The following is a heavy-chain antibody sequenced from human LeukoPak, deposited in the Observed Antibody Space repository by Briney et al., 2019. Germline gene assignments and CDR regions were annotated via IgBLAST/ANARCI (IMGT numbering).Heavy chain of an antibody. V-gene: IGHV3-30*02. CDR3: ASSGYCGGGSCYLRYWYFDL. J-gene: IGHJ2*01. D-gene: IGHD2-15*01. CDR1: GFTFSSYG. Sequence: GGSLRLSCAASGFTFSSYGMHWVRQAPGKGLEWVAFIRYDGSNKYYADSVKGRFTISRDNSKNTLYLQMNSLRAEDTAVYYCASSGYCGGGSCYLRYWYFDLWGRGALVTVSS. CDR2: IRYDGSNK.